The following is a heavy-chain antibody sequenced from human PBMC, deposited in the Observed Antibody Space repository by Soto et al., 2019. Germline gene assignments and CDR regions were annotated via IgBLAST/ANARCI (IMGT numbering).Heavy chain of an antibody. D-gene: IGHD2-15*01. V-gene: IGHV3-33*06. CDR3: ANASVVRVVEAPLAILGGVDV. CDR1: GFTFSSYG. J-gene: IGHJ6*02. CDR2: MSYDGSHE. Sequence: PGGSLRLSCVASGFTFSSYGMHWVRQAPGKGLEWVAVMSYDGSHEYYADSVKGRFTISRDNSKTILYLQMNSLRLEDTAVYYCANASVVRVVEAPLAILGGVDVWGQGGMVTVSS.